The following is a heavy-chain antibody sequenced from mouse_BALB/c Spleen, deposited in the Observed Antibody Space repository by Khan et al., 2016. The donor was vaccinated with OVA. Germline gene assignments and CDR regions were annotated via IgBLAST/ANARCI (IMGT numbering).Heavy chain of an antibody. CDR1: SDYA. D-gene: IGHD2-3*01. Sequence: QLEESGPGLVKPSQSLSLTSDYAWNWIRQFPGNKLEWMGYISYSGSTNYNPSLKSRISITRDTSKNQFFLQLNSVTTEDTATYYCARDGSRYNYAMDYWGQGTSVTVSS. CDR3: ARDGSRYNYAMDY. CDR2: ISYSGST. V-gene: IGHV3-2*02. J-gene: IGHJ4*01.